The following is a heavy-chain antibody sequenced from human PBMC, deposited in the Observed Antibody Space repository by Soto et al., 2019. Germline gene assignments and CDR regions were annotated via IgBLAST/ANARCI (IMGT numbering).Heavy chain of an antibody. Sequence: QGQLEESGGGVVQPGRSLRLSWEASGFTLSSYAIHWVRQAPGKGREWVTVISKGGSNLYFADSVKGRFTISRDNSKNTLYLQMNSLRSEDTAVYYCAREVEYTSAFGISSSFDYWGQGTLVTVSS. V-gene: IGHV3-30-3*01. J-gene: IGHJ4*02. CDR2: ISKGGSNL. D-gene: IGHD6-19*01. CDR3: AREVEYTSAFGISSSFDY. CDR1: GFTLSSYA.